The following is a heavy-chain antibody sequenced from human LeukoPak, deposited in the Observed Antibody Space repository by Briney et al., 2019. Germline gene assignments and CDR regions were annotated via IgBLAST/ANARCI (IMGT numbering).Heavy chain of an antibody. CDR1: GYTFTGYY. V-gene: IGHV1-2*06. CDR2: INPNSGGT. Sequence: GASVKASCKASGYTFTGYYMHWVRQAPGQGLEWMGRINPNSGGTNYAQKFQGRVTMTRDTSISTAYMELSRLRSDDTAVYYCARWQWYYDSSGYYGGDYWGQGTLVTVSS. J-gene: IGHJ4*02. D-gene: IGHD3-22*01. CDR3: ARWQWYYDSSGYYGGDY.